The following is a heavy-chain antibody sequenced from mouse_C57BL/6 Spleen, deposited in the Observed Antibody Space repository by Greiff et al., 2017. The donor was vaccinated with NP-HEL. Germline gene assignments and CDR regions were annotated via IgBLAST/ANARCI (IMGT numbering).Heavy chain of an antibody. J-gene: IGHJ3*01. Sequence: QVQLKESGPGLVAPSQSLSITCTVSGFSLTSYGVDWVRQSQGKGLEWLGVIWGVGSTNYNSALKSRLSISKDNSKSQVFLKMNSLQTEDTAMYYCARDSSGYPFAYWGQGTLVTVSA. CDR2: IWGVGST. CDR1: GFSLTSYG. CDR3: ARDSSGYPFAY. V-gene: IGHV2-6*01. D-gene: IGHD3-2*02.